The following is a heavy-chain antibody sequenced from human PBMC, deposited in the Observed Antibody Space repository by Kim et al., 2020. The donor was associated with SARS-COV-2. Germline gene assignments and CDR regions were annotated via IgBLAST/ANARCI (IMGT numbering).Heavy chain of an antibody. J-gene: IGHJ3*02. V-gene: IGHV1-69*01. D-gene: IGHD1-7*01. Sequence: QKFQGRGTITADESTSTAYMELSSLRSEDTAVYYCARAGGITGTPGAFDIWGQGTMVTVSS. CDR3: ARAGGITGTPGAFDI.